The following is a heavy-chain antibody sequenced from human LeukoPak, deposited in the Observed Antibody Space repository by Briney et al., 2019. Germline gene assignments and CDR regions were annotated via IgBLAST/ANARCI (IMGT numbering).Heavy chain of an antibody. CDR1: GYTFTSYD. Sequence: ASVKVSCKASGYTFTSYDINWVRQATGQGLEWMGWMNPNSGNTGYAQKFQGRVTMTRNTSISTAYMELSSLRSEDTAVYYCARGRGKVLWFGELFGYWGQGSLVTVSS. CDR2: MNPNSGNT. D-gene: IGHD3-10*01. J-gene: IGHJ4*02. V-gene: IGHV1-8*01. CDR3: ARGRGKVLWFGELFGY.